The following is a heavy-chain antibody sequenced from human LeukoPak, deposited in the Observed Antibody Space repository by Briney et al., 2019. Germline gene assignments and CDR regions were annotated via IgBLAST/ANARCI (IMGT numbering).Heavy chain of an antibody. D-gene: IGHD2-2*02. CDR3: ARVKPLGCSSTSCYNAFDI. J-gene: IGHJ3*02. CDR2: INPNSGGT. CDR1: GYTFTGYY. Sequence: GASVKVSCKASGYTFTGYYMHWLRQAPGQGLEWMGWINPNSGGTNYAQKFQGRVTMTRDTSISTAYMELSRLRSDDTAVYYCARVKPLGCSSTSCYNAFDIWGQGTMVTVSS. V-gene: IGHV1-2*02.